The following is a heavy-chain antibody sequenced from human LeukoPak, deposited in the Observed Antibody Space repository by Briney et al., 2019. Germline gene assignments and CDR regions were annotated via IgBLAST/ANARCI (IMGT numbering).Heavy chain of an antibody. J-gene: IGHJ5*02. CDR1: GGTFSSYA. Sequence: ASVKVSCKASGGTFSSYAISWVRQAPGQGLEWMGGIIPIFGTANYAQKFQGRVTITADESTSTAYMELSGLRSEDTAVYYCARSRRGVIPYNWFDPWGQGTLVTVSS. V-gene: IGHV1-69*13. CDR2: IIPIFGTA. CDR3: ARSRRGVIPYNWFDP. D-gene: IGHD3-10*01.